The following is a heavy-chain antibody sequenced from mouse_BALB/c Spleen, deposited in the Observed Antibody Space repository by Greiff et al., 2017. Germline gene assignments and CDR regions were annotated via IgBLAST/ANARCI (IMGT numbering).Heavy chain of an antibody. J-gene: IGHJ4*01. D-gene: IGHD2-4*01. CDR3: ARQLYDYDGRDAMDY. CDR2: ISYSGST. Sequence: EVKLVESGPGLVKPSQSLSLTCTVTGYSITSDYAWNWIRQFPGNKLEWMGYISYSGSTSYNPSLKSRISITRDTSKNQFFLQLNSVTTEDTATYYCARQLYDYDGRDAMDYWGQGTSVTVSS. CDR1: GYSITSDYA. V-gene: IGHV3-2*02.